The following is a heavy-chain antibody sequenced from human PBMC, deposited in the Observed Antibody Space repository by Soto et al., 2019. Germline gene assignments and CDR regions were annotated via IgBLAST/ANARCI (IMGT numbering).Heavy chain of an antibody. V-gene: IGHV3-74*01. D-gene: IGHD5-12*01. CDR3: WVATISKGEACFDI. J-gene: IGHJ3*02. CDR1: GFTFSSYW. CDR2: INSDGSST. Sequence: GGSLRLSCAASGFTFSSYWMHWVRQAPGKGLVWVSRINSDGSSTSYADSVKGRFTISRDNAKNTLYLQMNSLRAEDTAVYYCWVATISKGEACFDIWGQGTMVTVSS.